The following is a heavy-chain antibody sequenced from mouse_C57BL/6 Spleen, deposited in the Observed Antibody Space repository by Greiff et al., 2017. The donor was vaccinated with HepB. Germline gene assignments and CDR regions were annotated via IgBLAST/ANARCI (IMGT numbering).Heavy chain of an antibody. CDR2: IYPGSGNT. J-gene: IGHJ1*03. Sequence: VKLVESGAELVRPGASVKLSCKASGYTFTDYYINWVKQRPGQGLEWIARIYPGSGNTYYNEKFKGKATLTAEKSSSTAYMKLSSLTSEDSAVYSWARGGYGSTHWYFDVWGTGTTVTVSS. CDR1: GYTFTDYY. D-gene: IGHD1-1*01. CDR3: ARGGYGSTHWYFDV. V-gene: IGHV1-76*01.